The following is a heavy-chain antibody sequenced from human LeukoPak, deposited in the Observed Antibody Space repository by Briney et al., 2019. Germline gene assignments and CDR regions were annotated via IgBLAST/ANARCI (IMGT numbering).Heavy chain of an antibody. V-gene: IGHV4-4*09. CDR3: ARQYCSSTSCSEFDY. CDR1: GGSISSYY. D-gene: IGHD2-2*01. CDR2: IYTSGST. Sequence: SETLSLTCTVSGGSISSYYWSWIRQPPGKGLEWIGYIYTSGSTNYNPSLKSRVTISVDTSKNQFSLTLSSVTAADTAVYYCARQYCSSTSCSEFDYWGQGTLVTVSS. J-gene: IGHJ4*02.